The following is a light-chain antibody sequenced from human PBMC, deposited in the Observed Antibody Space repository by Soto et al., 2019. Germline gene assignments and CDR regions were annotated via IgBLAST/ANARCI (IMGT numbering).Light chain of an antibody. CDR2: EVS. CDR1: SSDVGGYNY. V-gene: IGLV2-14*01. J-gene: IGLJ1*01. CDR3: SSYTISTTLV. Sequence: QSLLTQPASLSGSPGQSITISCTGTSSDVGGYNYVSWYQQHPGKAPKLMIYEVSNRPSGVSTRFSGSKSGNTASLTISGLQAEDEADYYCSSYTISTTLVFGTGTKVTVL.